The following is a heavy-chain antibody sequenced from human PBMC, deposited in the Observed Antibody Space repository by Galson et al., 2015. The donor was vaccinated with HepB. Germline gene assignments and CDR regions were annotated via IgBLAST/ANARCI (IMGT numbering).Heavy chain of an antibody. J-gene: IGHJ4*02. D-gene: IGHD6-13*01. V-gene: IGHV1-2*06. CDR2: INPNSRGT. CDR1: GYTFTGYY. Sequence: SVQVSCKAFGYTFTGYYIHWVRQAPGQGLQWMGRINPNSRGTNYAQEFKGRVTMTTDTSIRTTYMELNRLTSDDTAVYYCARAAADTGYFDYWGQGALVTVSS. CDR3: ARAAADTGYFDY.